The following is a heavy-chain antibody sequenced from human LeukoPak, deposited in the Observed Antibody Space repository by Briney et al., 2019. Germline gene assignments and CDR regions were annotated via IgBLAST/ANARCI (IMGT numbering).Heavy chain of an antibody. CDR2: ISASGGYT. CDR1: GFTFSSYA. V-gene: IGHV3-23*01. CDR3: AKDPGDIWCH. D-gene: IGHD2-15*01. J-gene: IGHJ4*02. Sequence: GGSLRLSCAASGFTFSSYAMSWVRQAPGKGLEWVSGISASGGYTYYADSVKGRFTISRDNSKNTLYLQMNSLRAEDTAVYYCAKDPGDIWCHWGQGTLVTVSS.